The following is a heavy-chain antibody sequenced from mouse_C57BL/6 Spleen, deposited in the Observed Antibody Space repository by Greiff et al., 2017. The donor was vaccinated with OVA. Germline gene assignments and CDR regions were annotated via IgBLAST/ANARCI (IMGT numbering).Heavy chain of an antibody. CDR3: TTADYGSRHSDWYFDV. V-gene: IGHV14-1*01. J-gene: IGHJ1*03. CDR1: GFNIKDYY. D-gene: IGHD1-1*01. CDR2: IDPEDGDT. Sequence: VQLKQSGAELVRPGASVKLSCTASGFNIKDYYMHWVKQRPEQGLEWIGRIDPEDGDTEYAPKFQGKATMTADTSSNTAYLQLSSLTSEDTAVYYCTTADYGSRHSDWYFDVWGTGTTVTV.